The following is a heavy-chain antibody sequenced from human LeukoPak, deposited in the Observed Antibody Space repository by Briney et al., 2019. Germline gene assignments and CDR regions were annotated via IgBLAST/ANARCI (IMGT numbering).Heavy chain of an antibody. V-gene: IGHV3-30*03. CDR3: ARCSVDTAMVTDLFDY. CDR1: GFTFSSYG. J-gene: IGHJ4*02. D-gene: IGHD5-18*01. CDR2: ISYDGSNK. Sequence: GGSLRLSCAASGFTFSSYGMHWVRQAPGKGLEWVAVISYDGSNKYYADSVKGRLTISRDNSKNTLYLQMNSLRAEDTAVYYCARCSVDTAMVTDLFDYWGQGTLVTVSS.